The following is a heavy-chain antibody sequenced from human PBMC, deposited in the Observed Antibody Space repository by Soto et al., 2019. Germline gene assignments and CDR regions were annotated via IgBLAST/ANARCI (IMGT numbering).Heavy chain of an antibody. CDR2: ISGGSKSI. Sequence: EVQLAESGGGLVQPGGSLRLSCAASGFTFNKHSMNWVRQAPGKGLEWVSYISGGSKSIYYADSAKGRFTISRDNAKNSLDLQMNSLRDEDTAVYYCARDGRRGYDMDVWGQGTTVTVSS. J-gene: IGHJ6*02. D-gene: IGHD1-26*01. CDR1: GFTFNKHS. V-gene: IGHV3-48*02. CDR3: ARDGRRGYDMDV.